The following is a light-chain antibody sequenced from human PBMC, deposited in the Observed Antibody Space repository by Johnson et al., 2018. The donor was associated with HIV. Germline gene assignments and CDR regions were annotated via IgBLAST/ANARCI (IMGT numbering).Light chain of an antibody. V-gene: IGLV1-51*02. CDR3: GAWDSSLSAYF. Sequence: QSVLTQPPSVSAAPGQKVTISCSGSNSNIGNNYVSWYQQVPGTAPKLLIYENNKRPSGIPDRFSGSRSGTSATLDITGLQTGDEADYYGGAWDSSLSAYFFATETKVTVL. J-gene: IGLJ1*01. CDR1: NSNIGNNY. CDR2: ENN.